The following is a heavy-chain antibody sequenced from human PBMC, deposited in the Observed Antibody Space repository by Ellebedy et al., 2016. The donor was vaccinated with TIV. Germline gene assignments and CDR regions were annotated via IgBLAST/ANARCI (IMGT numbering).Heavy chain of an antibody. Sequence: GESLKISCEGSGYIFTIYWIAWVRQMHGKGLEWRGTSYIGDSETRYSPSFPGQVTISADTSIRPAFLQWSSLWASDTATYYCERQTDYNQTFDHWGKGTPVAVSS. CDR3: ERQTDYNQTFDH. CDR1: GYIFTIYW. V-gene: IGHV5-51*01. CDR2: SYIGDSET. J-gene: IGHJ4*02. D-gene: IGHD3-16*01.